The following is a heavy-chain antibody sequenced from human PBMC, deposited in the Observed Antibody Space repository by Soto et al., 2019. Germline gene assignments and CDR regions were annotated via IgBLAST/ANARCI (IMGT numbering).Heavy chain of an antibody. V-gene: IGHV3-74*01. Sequence: EVQLVQSGGGLAQPGKSLRLSCAASGFTFRKFGMHWVRQVPGKGPVWVSYISSDGTTTDYADSVKGRFTISRDNAKDTLYLQMDSLRAEDTAVYYCAIQDCTNDVCLEAAVTVGGALESWGQGTLVTVSS. CDR3: AIQDCTNDVCLEAAVTVGGALES. D-gene: IGHD2-8*01. J-gene: IGHJ1*01. CDR2: ISSDGTTT. CDR1: GFTFRKFG.